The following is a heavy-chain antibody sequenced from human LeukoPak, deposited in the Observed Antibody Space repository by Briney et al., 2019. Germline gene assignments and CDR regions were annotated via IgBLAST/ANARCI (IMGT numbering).Heavy chain of an antibody. Sequence: SETLSLTCTVSGGSISSSSYYWGWIRQPPGKGLEWIGSIYHSGSTYYNPSLKSRVTISVDTSKNQFSLKLSSVTAADTAVYYCARDSSPPSYFDYWGQGTLVTVSS. CDR3: ARDSSPPSYFDY. CDR1: GGSISSSSYY. CDR2: IYHSGST. D-gene: IGHD6-13*01. J-gene: IGHJ4*02. V-gene: IGHV4-39*07.